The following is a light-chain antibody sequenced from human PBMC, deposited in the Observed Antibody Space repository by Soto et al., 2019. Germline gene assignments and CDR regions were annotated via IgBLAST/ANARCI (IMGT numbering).Light chain of an antibody. CDR1: QSVSTN. V-gene: IGKV3-15*01. Sequence: EIVMTQSPATLSVSPGERATLSCRASQSVSTNVAWYQQKPGQAPRLLIFRASTRATGVPARFSGSWSGAEFTLTISSLQSEDFAVYYCQQYSNWPPFTFGGGTKVEIK. J-gene: IGKJ4*01. CDR2: RAS. CDR3: QQYSNWPPFT.